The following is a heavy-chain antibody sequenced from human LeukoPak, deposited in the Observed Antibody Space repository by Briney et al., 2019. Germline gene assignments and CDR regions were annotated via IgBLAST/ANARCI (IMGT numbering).Heavy chain of an antibody. CDR2: INWNGGGT. V-gene: IGHV3-20*04. CDR3: ARGPEYYSGGSCFAGGFDY. CDR1: GFTFEDYG. D-gene: IGHD2-15*01. Sequence: RPGGSLRLSCAVSGFTFEDYGMSWARQAPGKGLEWVSTINWNGGGTGYADSVKGRFTISRDNAKDSLYLQMSSLRAEDTAFYYCARGPEYYSGGSCFAGGFDYWGQGTLVTVSS. J-gene: IGHJ4*02.